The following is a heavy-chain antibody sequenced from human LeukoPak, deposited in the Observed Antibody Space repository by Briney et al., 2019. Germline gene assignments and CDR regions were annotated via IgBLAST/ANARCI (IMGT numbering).Heavy chain of an antibody. CDR3: ARGPFAPDV. CDR1: GASFSGHY. J-gene: IGHJ6*02. V-gene: IGHV4-59*11. CDR2: IHYSGAT. Sequence: SETLSLTCTVSGASFSGHYWSWIRQPPGKGLEWVGYIHYSGATNYNPSLESRVTMSLDTSKNQFSLKLSSVTAADTAVYYCARGPFAPDVWGQGTTVTVSS.